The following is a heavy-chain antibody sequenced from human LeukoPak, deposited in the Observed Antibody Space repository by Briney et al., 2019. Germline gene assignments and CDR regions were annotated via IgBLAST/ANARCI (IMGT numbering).Heavy chain of an antibody. CDR2: INSDGSST. Sequence: GGSLRLSCAASGFTFSSYWMHWVRQAPGKGLVWVSRINSDGSSTSYADSVKGRFTISRDNAKNTLYLQMNSLRAEDTAVYYCARDSTQGGYYPYYSDYWGQGTLVTVSS. V-gene: IGHV3-74*01. J-gene: IGHJ4*02. D-gene: IGHD3-22*01. CDR1: GFTFSSYW. CDR3: ARDSTQGGYYPYYSDY.